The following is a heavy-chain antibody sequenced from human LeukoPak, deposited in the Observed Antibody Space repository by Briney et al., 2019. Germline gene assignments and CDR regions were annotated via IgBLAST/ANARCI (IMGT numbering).Heavy chain of an antibody. CDR3: ARRPYSSAYYYYGMDV. Sequence: SETLSLTCTVSGGSISSSSYYWGWIRQPPGKGLEWIGSIYYSGSTYYNPSLKSRVTISVDTSKNQFSLKLSSVTAADTAVYYCARRPYSSAYYYYGMDVWGQGTTVTVSS. V-gene: IGHV4-39*01. CDR2: IYYSGST. CDR1: GGSISSSSYY. D-gene: IGHD6-19*01. J-gene: IGHJ6*02.